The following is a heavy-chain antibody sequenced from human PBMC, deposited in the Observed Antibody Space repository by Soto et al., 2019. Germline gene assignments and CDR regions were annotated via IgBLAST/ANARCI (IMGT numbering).Heavy chain of an antibody. V-gene: IGHV1-69*01. J-gene: IGHJ4*02. D-gene: IGHD4-17*01. Sequence: QVQLVQSGAEVEKPGSSVMLSCKAYGGTFTSYAISWVRQAPGQGLEWMGGIIPIFGTANYAQKFQGRVTVTGDESRGTAYMELNSLRFEDTGVYYCARDASDYGDPPYFDYWGQGTLVTVSS. CDR2: IIPIFGTA. CDR1: GGTFTSYA. CDR3: ARDASDYGDPPYFDY.